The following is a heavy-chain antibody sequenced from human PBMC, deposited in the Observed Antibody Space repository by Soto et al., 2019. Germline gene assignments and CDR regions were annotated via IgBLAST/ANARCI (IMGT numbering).Heavy chain of an antibody. CDR1: VYTLCSDS. CDR2: ISAYNGNT. J-gene: IGHJ4*02. V-gene: IGHV1-18*01. CDR3: ARDLPPKDY. Sequence: VSVKVARKGAVYTLCSDSVGRVRQAPGQGLEWMGWISAYNGNTNYAQKLQGRVTMTTDTSTSTAYMELRSLRSDDTAVYYCARDLPPKDYWGQGTLVTVSS.